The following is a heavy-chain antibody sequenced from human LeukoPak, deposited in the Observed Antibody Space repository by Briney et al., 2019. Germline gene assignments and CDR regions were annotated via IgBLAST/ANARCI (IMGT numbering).Heavy chain of an antibody. CDR2: TYYRSKWYN. CDR3: ARGKDDIAAADPYGMDV. V-gene: IGHV6-1*01. CDR1: GDSVSSNSAA. J-gene: IGHJ6*02. D-gene: IGHD6-13*01. Sequence: SQTLSLTCAISGDSVSSNSAAWNWIRQSPSRGLEWLGRTYYRSKWYNDYAVSVKSRITINPDTSKNQFSLQLNSVTPEDTAVYYCARGKDDIAAADPYGMDVWGQGTTVTVSS.